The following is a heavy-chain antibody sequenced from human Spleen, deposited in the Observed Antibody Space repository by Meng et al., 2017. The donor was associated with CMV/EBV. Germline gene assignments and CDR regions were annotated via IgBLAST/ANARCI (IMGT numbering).Heavy chain of an antibody. J-gene: IGHJ6*02. CDR3: AREGYCSSTSCYTGMDV. Sequence: SETLSLTCTVSGGSISSYYWSWIRQPPGKGLEWIGYIYFSGSTNYNPSLRSRVTISADMSKNQFSLKLSSVTAADTAVYYCAREGYCSSTSCYTGMDVWGQGTTVTVSS. V-gene: IGHV4-59*01. CDR1: GGSISSYY. D-gene: IGHD2-2*02. CDR2: IYFSGST.